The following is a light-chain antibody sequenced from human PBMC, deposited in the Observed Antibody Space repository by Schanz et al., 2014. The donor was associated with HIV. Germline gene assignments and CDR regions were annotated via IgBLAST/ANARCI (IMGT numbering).Light chain of an antibody. CDR3: CSYAGSYTWV. Sequence: QSALTQPASVSGSPGQSIIISCTGTSSDVGGYNYVSWYQHHPGKAPKLLIYDVSDRPSGVSNRFSGSKSGNTASLSISGLQAEDEADYYCCSYAGSYTWVFGGGTKLTVL. V-gene: IGLV2-14*03. CDR2: DVS. CDR1: SSDVGGYNY. J-gene: IGLJ3*02.